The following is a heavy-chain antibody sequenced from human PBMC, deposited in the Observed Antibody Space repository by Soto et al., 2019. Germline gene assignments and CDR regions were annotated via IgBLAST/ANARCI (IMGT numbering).Heavy chain of an antibody. CDR1: GGSISSGGYY. J-gene: IGHJ5*02. CDR2: IYYSGST. CDR3: ARYCGSTSCSLNLGFDP. V-gene: IGHV4-31*03. Sequence: SETLSLTCTVSGGSISSGGYYWSWIRQHPGKGLEWIGYIYYSGSTYYNPSLKSRVTISVDTSKNQFSLKLSSVTAADTAVYYCARYCGSTSCSLNLGFDPWGQGTLVTVSS. D-gene: IGHD2-2*01.